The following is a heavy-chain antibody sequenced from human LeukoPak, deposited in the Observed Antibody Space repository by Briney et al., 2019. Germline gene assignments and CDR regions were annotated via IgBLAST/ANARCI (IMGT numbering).Heavy chain of an antibody. CDR1: GFDFSAFG. V-gene: IGHV3-33*08. Sequence: GRSLRLSCAASGFDFSAFGMHWVRQAPGKGLEWVAVIWYGGSNKYYADSVKGRFTISRDNSKNTLYLQMNSLRAEDTAVYYCAKGGFKGCSRGFYYYYMDVWGKGTTVTVSS. J-gene: IGHJ6*03. CDR2: IWYGGSNK. CDR3: AKGGFKGCSRGFYYYYMDV. D-gene: IGHD2-15*01.